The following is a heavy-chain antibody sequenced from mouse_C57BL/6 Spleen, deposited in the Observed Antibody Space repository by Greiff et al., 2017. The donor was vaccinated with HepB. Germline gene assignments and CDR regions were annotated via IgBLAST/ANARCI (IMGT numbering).Heavy chain of an antibody. V-gene: IGHV1-80*01. J-gene: IGHJ3*01. CDR3: ARGYDGYYWFAY. CDR2: IYPGDGDT. Sequence: VQLQQSGAELVKPGASVKISCKASGYAFSSYWMNWVKQRPGKGLEWIGQIYPGDGDTNYNGKFKGKATLTADKSSSTAYMQLSSLTSEDSAVYFCARGYDGYYWFAYWGQGTLVTVSA. CDR1: GYAFSSYW. D-gene: IGHD2-3*01.